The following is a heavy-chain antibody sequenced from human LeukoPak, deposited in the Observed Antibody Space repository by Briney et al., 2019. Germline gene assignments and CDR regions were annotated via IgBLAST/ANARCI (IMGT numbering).Heavy chain of an antibody. Sequence: QPSETLSLTCAVYGGSFSGYYWSWIRQPPGKGLEWIGEMHPSGSTNYNPSLKNRATISLDTSKNQFSLNLSSVTAADTAVYYCARGADRAKIAYWGQGTLVLVSS. V-gene: IGHV4-34*01. CDR1: GGSFSGYY. CDR2: MHPSGST. CDR3: ARGADRAKIAY. J-gene: IGHJ4*02.